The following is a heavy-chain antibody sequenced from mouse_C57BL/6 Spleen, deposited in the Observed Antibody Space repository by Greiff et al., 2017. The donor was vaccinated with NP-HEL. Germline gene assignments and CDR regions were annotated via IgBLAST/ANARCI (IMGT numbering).Heavy chain of an antibody. Sequence: EVQLQESGGGLVQPGGSMKLSCAASGFTFSDAWMDWVRQSPEKGLEWVAEIRNKANNHATYYAESVKGRFTISRDDSKSSVYLQMNSLRAEDTGIYYCTRDYGSSYWNFDYWGQGTTLTVSS. V-gene: IGHV6-6*01. CDR3: TRDYGSSYWNFDY. CDR2: IRNKANNHAT. D-gene: IGHD1-1*01. J-gene: IGHJ2*01. CDR1: GFTFSDAW.